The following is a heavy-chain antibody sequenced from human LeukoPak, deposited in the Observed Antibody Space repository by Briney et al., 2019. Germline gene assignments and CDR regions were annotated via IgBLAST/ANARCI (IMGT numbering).Heavy chain of an antibody. J-gene: IGHJ4*02. D-gene: IGHD4-11*01. CDR2: VFHTGSS. CDR1: GYSISSGYY. V-gene: IGHV4-38-2*01. CDR3: ARGISTTGHDY. Sequence: SETLSLTCAVSGYSISSGYYWGWIRQPPGKGPEWIGSVFHTGSSYYTPSLKSRVTISVDTSKNQLSLEVSSVTAADTAIYYCARGISTTGHDYWGPGTLVTVSS.